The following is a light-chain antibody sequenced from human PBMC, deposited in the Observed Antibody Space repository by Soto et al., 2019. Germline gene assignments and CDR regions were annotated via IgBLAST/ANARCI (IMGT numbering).Light chain of an antibody. CDR2: IND. CDR3: QSYDRSLSGSF. Sequence: QSVLTQPPSASGTPGQRITISCSGSSSNIGDNPVNWYQQLPGAAPKLLIYINDQRPSGVPDRFSGSRSATSASLTITGLQAEDEADYYCQSYDRSLSGSFFGTGTKLTVL. J-gene: IGLJ1*01. CDR1: SSNIGDNP. V-gene: IGLV1-44*01.